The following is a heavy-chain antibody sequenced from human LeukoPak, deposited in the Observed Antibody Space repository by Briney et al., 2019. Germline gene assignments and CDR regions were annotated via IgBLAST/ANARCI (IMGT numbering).Heavy chain of an antibody. Sequence: PGGSLGLSCAASGFTLSSSWMNWVRQAPGKGLVWVARIKSDGTSINYADSVKGRFTISRDNAKNTLYLQMNSLRAEDTAVYYCAKSDYLDPWGQGALVTVSS. V-gene: IGHV3-74*01. CDR2: IKSDGTSI. D-gene: IGHD4-17*01. J-gene: IGHJ5*02. CDR3: AKSDYLDP. CDR1: GFTLSSSW.